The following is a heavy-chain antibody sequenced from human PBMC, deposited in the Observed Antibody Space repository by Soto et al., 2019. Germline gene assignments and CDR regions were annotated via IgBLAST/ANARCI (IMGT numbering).Heavy chain of an antibody. CDR3: ARRAVAGTEAFDI. D-gene: IGHD6-19*01. CDR2: IYPGDSDT. V-gene: IGHV5-51*01. Sequence: GESLKISCKGSGYSFTSYWIGRVRQMPGKGLEWMGIIYPGDSDTRYSPSFQGQVTISADKSISTAYLQWSSLKASDTAMYYCARRAVAGTEAFDIWGQGTMVTVSS. CDR1: GYSFTSYW. J-gene: IGHJ3*02.